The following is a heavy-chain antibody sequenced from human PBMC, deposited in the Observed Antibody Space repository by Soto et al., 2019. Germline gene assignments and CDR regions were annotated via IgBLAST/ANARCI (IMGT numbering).Heavy chain of an antibody. CDR3: ARDRGGDYDSSGYCYGDFDY. CDR2: INPNSGGT. V-gene: IGHV1-2*04. J-gene: IGHJ4*02. D-gene: IGHD3-22*01. Sequence: QVPLVQSGAEVKKPGASVKVSCKASGYTFTGYYMHWVRQAPGQGLEWMGWINPNSGGTNYAQKFQGWVTMTRDASISTAYMALSRLRSDDTAVYYCARDRGGDYDSSGYCYGDFDYWGQGTLVTVSS. CDR1: GYTFTGYY.